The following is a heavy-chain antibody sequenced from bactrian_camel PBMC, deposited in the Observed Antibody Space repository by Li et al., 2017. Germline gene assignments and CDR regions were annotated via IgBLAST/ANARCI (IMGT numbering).Heavy chain of an antibody. J-gene: IGHJ4*01. V-gene: IGHV3-2*01. CDR2: IEIDLTP. D-gene: IGHD3*01. CDR3: AAARGCTAFRGKTPPPERWFMY. Sequence: QLVESGGGSVQAGGSLTLSCEVPDLTYDYYMGWFRPVPGKAREAVAIIEIDLTPTYSDSVRGRFKLSQDYTQSTVYLQMRSLKPEDTGMYFCAAARGCTAFRGKTPPPERWFMYWGQGTQVTVS. CDR1: DLTYDYY.